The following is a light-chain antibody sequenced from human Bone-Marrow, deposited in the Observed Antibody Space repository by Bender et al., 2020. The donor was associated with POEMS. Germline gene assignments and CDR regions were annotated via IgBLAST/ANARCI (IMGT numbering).Light chain of an antibody. V-gene: IGLV1-51*01. J-gene: IGLJ3*02. CDR3: GTWDTSLSAWV. CDR2: DNS. CDR1: NSNIGNNY. Sequence: QSVLTQPPSVSAAPGQKVTISCSGSNSNIGNNYVSWYLQFPGTAPKLLIYDNSKRPAGIPDRFSGSRSGASATLGITGLQTGDEADYFCGTWDTSLSAWVFGGGTKLTVL.